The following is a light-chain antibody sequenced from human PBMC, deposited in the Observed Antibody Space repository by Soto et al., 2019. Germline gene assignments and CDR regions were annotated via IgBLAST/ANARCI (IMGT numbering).Light chain of an antibody. Sequence: DIQMTQSPSSLSASVGDRVTITCRASQSISSYLNWYQQKPGKAPKLLIYAASSLQSGVPSRFSXSGSGTDFTLTISSLQPEDFATYYCQQSYSTLWTFGQGTKVEIK. CDR1: QSISSY. CDR2: AAS. J-gene: IGKJ1*01. V-gene: IGKV1-39*01. CDR3: QQSYSTLWT.